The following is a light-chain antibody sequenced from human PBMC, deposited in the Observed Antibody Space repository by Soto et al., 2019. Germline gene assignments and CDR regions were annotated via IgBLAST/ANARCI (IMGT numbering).Light chain of an antibody. Sequence: DIQMTQSPSAMSASVGDRVNITCRASQGISNYLAWFQLKPGKVPTRLLYAASTLDSGVPSRFSGSGSGTEFALTISSLQPEDFATYDCLRHDIYQWTFSQGNKVEFK. J-gene: IGKJ1*01. CDR3: LRHDIYQWT. CDR1: QGISNY. CDR2: AAS. V-gene: IGKV1-17*03.